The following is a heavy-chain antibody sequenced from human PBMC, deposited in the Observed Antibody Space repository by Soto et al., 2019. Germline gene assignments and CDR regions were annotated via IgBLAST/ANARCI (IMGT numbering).Heavy chain of an antibody. Sequence: GGSQRLSCSASGFTFSSYAMHWVRQAPGKGLEYVSAISSNGGSTYYADSVKGRFTISRDNSKNTLYLQMSSLRAEDTAVYYCAKPRGYSYGPVYFDYWGQGTLVTVSS. J-gene: IGHJ4*02. CDR1: GFTFSSYA. CDR2: ISSNGGST. D-gene: IGHD5-18*01. V-gene: IGHV3-64D*08. CDR3: AKPRGYSYGPVYFDY.